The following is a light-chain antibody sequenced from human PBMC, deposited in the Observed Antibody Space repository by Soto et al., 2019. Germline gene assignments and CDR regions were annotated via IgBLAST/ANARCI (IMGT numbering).Light chain of an antibody. CDR1: QSVSSY. V-gene: IGKV3-11*01. J-gene: IGKJ1*01. Sequence: EIVLTQSPATLSLSPGERATLSCRASQSVSSYLAWYQQKPGQAPRLLIYDASNSATGIPARFSGSGSGTDFSPTISSLEPEDFAVYFCQQRSNWWTFGQATKVEIK. CDR3: QQRSNWWT. CDR2: DAS.